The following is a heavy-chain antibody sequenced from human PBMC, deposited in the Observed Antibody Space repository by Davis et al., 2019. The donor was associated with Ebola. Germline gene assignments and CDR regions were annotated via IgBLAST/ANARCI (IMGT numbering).Heavy chain of an antibody. CDR3: ARSQDPSWYYFDY. CDR1: GYTFTNYY. J-gene: IGHJ4*02. CDR2: INPSSGDT. D-gene: IGHD2-15*01. Sequence: ASVKVSCKASGYTFTNYYMHWVRQAPGQGLEWMGRINPSSGDTNYAQKFQGRVTMTTDTSIRTAYMELSRLRSDDTAVYYCARSQDPSWYYFDYWGQGTLVTVSS. V-gene: IGHV1-2*06.